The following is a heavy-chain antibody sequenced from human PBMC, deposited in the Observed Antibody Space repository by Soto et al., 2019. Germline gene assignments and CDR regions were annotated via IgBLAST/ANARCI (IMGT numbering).Heavy chain of an antibody. D-gene: IGHD3-3*01. CDR1: GFTFSSYS. J-gene: IGHJ5*02. CDR3: ARDSGDSLTIFGVVTKKNNWFDP. V-gene: IGHV3-48*01. Sequence: PGGSLRLSCAASGFTFSSYSMNWVRQAPGKGLEWVSYISSSSSTIYYADSVKGRFTISRDNAKNSLYLQMNSLRAEDTAVYYCARDSGDSLTIFGVVTKKNNWFDPWGQGTLVTVSS. CDR2: ISSSSSTI.